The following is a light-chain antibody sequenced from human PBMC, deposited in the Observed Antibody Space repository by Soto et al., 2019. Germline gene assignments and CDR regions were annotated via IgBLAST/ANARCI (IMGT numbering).Light chain of an antibody. Sequence: EIVLTQSPATLSVSPGERATLSGRASQSVSRSLAWYQQKPGQAPRLLIYAASSRATGVPDRFSGSGSGTDFTLTISRLEPEDFAVYYCQHYVTSPLTVGGGTKVDIK. CDR3: QHYVTSPLT. CDR1: QSVSRS. CDR2: AAS. J-gene: IGKJ4*01. V-gene: IGKV3-20*01.